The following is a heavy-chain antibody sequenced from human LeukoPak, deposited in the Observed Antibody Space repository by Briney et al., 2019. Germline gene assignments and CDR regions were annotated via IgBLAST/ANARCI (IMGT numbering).Heavy chain of an antibody. J-gene: IGHJ5*02. CDR1: GFTVTSNY. D-gene: IGHD2-21*01. V-gene: IGHV3-53*04. Sequence: GGSLTLSCGASGFTVTSNYMAWVRQAPGKGLEWVAFIYGGGSTHYSESVRGRFTISRHNSNSTLYLQMGSLRPEDTGVYYCARDLRSCSGGECYEYKWFDPWGQGTLVTVSS. CDR3: ARDLRSCSGGECYEYKWFDP. CDR2: IYGGGST.